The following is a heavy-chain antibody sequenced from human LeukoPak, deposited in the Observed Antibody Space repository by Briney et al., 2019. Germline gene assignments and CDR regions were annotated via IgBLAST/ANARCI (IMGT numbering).Heavy chain of an antibody. V-gene: IGHV4-39*01. D-gene: IGHD5-12*01. Sequence: PSETLSLTCTVSGGSISSSSYYWGWIRQSPGKGVEWIGNIYSGGSTYYTPSLKSRVTISVDTSKNQFSLKLSSVTAADTAIYFCARHSRSGSGGYENAFDIWGQGTMVTVSS. J-gene: IGHJ3*02. CDR3: ARHSRSGSGGYENAFDI. CDR1: GGSISSSSYY. CDR2: IYSGGST.